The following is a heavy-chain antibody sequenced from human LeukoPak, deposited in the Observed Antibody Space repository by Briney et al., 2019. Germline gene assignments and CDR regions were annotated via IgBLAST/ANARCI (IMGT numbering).Heavy chain of an antibody. CDR2: IYTSGST. D-gene: IGHD3-22*01. J-gene: IGHJ4*02. CDR1: GGSISSGSYY. Sequence: PSETLSLTCTVSGGSISSGSYYWTWIRQPAGKGLERIGRIYTSGSTNYNPSLKSRVTISVDTSKNQFSLKLSSVTAADTAVYYCAREYYYDSSGYYDYWGQGTLVTVSS. V-gene: IGHV4-61*02. CDR3: AREYYYDSSGYYDY.